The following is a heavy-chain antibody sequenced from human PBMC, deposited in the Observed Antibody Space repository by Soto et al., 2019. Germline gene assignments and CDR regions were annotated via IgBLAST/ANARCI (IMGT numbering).Heavy chain of an antibody. V-gene: IGHV3-53*01. D-gene: IGHD3-10*01. CDR3: ARDYYYGSGNYYRADYYHYGMDV. CDR2: IYTGGNT. J-gene: IGHJ6*02. Sequence: GGSLRLSCAASGFTVTSYYMSWGRQAPGKGLEWVSLIYTGGNTNYADSVKGRFTISRDNSKNTLYLQMNSLRAEDTAVYYCARDYYYGSGNYYRADYYHYGMDVWGQGTTVTVSS. CDR1: GFTVTSYY.